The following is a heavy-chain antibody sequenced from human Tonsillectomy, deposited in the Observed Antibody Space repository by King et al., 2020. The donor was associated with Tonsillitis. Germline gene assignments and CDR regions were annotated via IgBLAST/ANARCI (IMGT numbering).Heavy chain of an antibody. V-gene: IGHV1-3*01. D-gene: IGHD6-13*01. J-gene: IGHJ3*01. Sequence: QLVQSGAEVKKPGASVKVSCKASGYTFTSYAMHWVRQAPGQRLEWMGWINAGNGNTKYSQKFQGRVTITRDTSASTVNMELSSLRSEDTAGYYCARVQDFGSSWYSGPWAFDVWGQGTMVTVSS. CDR1: GYTFTSYA. CDR2: INAGNGNT. CDR3: ARVQDFGSSWYSGPWAFDV.